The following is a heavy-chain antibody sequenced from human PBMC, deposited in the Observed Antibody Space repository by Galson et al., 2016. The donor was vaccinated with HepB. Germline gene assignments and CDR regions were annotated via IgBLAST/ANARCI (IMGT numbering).Heavy chain of an antibody. Sequence: SVKVSCKASGYTFTSYDIHWVRQATGQGLEWMGWMNPNSGNTGYAQKFQGRVTMTRDTSISTAYMELSSLRSEDTAMYYCARVEYSSLSGANRFDYWCQGTLVPVSS. D-gene: IGHD6-6*01. V-gene: IGHV1-8*01. CDR3: ARVEYSSLSGANRFDY. CDR1: GYTFTSYD. J-gene: IGHJ4*02. CDR2: MNPNSGNT.